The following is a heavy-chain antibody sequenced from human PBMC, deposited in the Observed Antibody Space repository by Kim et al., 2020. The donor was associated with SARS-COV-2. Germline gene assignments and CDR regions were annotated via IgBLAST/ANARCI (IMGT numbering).Heavy chain of an antibody. CDR2: INAGNGNT. CDR3: ARVGSPYDFWSRDWFDP. J-gene: IGHJ5*02. V-gene: IGHV1-3*01. D-gene: IGHD3-3*01. CDR1: GYTFTNYA. Sequence: ASVKVSCKASGYTFTNYAMHWVRQAPGQRLEWMGWINAGNGNTKYSQKFQGRVTITRDTSASTAYMELSSLRSEDTAVYYCARVGSPYDFWSRDWFDPWGQGTLVTVSS.